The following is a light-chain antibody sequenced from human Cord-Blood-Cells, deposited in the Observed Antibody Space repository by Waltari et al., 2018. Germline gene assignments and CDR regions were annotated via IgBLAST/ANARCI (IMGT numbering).Light chain of an antibody. V-gene: IGLV2-14*01. CDR1: SSDVGGYKY. Sequence: QSALTQPASVSGSPGQSITISCTGTSSDVGGYKYVPWYQQHPGKAPKLMIYDVSNLPSGVSNRFSGSKSGNTASLTISGLQAEDEADYYCSSYTSSSTLVFGGGTKLTVL. J-gene: IGLJ2*01. CDR2: DVS. CDR3: SSYTSSSTLV.